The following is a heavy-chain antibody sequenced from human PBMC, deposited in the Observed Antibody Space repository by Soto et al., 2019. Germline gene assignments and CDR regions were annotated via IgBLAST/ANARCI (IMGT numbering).Heavy chain of an antibody. CDR1: GFTFSSYG. CDR2: ISYDVSNK. J-gene: IGHJ4*02. Sequence: QVQLVESGGGVVQPGRSLRLSCAASGFTFSSYGMHWVRQAPGKGLEWVAVISYDVSNKYYADSVKGRFTISRDNSKNTLYLQMNSLRAEDTAVYYCARGYSGYDQFDYWGQGTLVTVSS. V-gene: IGHV3-30*03. CDR3: ARGYSGYDQFDY. D-gene: IGHD5-12*01.